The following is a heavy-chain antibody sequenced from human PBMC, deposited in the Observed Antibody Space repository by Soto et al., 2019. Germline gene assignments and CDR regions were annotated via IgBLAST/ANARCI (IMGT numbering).Heavy chain of an antibody. CDR2: MQPSTGGT. V-gene: IGHV1-8*01. CDR1: GYSFTSLD. D-gene: IGHD1-26*01. J-gene: IGHJ4*02. CDR3: ARGVSAGVDY. Sequence: ASVKVSCKASGYSFTSLDINWVRQTAGQGLEWMGWMQPSTGGTGYAQKFQGRVTMTRDTSINTAYMELTTLTSDDTAFYYCARGVSAGVDYWGQGTLVTVSS.